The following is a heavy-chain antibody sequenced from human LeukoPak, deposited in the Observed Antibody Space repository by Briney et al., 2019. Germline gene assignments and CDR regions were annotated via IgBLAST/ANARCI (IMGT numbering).Heavy chain of an antibody. Sequence: PGGSLRLSCAASGFTFSSYWMHWVRQAPGKGLVWVSRINGDGGSTTYADSVKGRFTISRDNAKNTLYLQMNSLRAEDTAVYYCARDRATAMFDCWAQGTLVTVSS. CDR1: GFTFSSYW. CDR3: ARDRATAMFDC. V-gene: IGHV3-74*01. D-gene: IGHD5-18*01. CDR2: INGDGGST. J-gene: IGHJ4*02.